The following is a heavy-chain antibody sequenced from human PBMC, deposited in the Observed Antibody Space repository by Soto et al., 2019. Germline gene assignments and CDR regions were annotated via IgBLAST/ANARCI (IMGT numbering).Heavy chain of an antibody. J-gene: IGHJ6*02. CDR3: ARTRASVSGDLNYYYYGLDV. CDR2: VYDSDST. V-gene: IGHV4-59*11. CDR1: GGSMKSHY. D-gene: IGHD2-8*01. Sequence: QVQLQESGPGLVKPSETLSLTCSVSGGSMKSHYWSWIRQPPGKGLEWIGYVYDSDSTNYNSSLKSRVVISTDTSNNQFFLRLSSVTAADTAVYYCARTRASVSGDLNYYYYGLDVWGQGTTVIVSS.